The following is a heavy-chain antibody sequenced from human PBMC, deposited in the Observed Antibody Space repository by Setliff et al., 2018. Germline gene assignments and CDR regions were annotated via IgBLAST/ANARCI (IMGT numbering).Heavy chain of an antibody. J-gene: IGHJ3*02. D-gene: IGHD5-12*01. CDR3: ARKGISALSGAFDM. CDR2: IYTSGST. CDR1: GGSISNYY. V-gene: IGHV4-4*07. Sequence: SETLSLTCTVSGGSISNYYWSWIRQPAGKGLEWIGRIYTSGSTNYNPSLKSRVTMSVDTSKNQLSLKLSSVTAADTAVYYCARKGISALSGAFDMWGQGTMVTVS.